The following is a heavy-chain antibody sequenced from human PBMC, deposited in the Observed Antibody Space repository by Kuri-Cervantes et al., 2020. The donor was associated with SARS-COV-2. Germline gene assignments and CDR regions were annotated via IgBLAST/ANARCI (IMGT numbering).Heavy chain of an antibody. Sequence: GESLKISCAASGFTFSSYSMNWVRQAPGKGLEWVSSISSSSSYIYYADSVKGRFTISRGNAKNSLYLQMNSLRAEDTAVYYCARTFMGYYYYMDVWGKGTTVTVSS. V-gene: IGHV3-21*01. CDR2: ISSSSSYI. CDR3: ARTFMGYYYYMDV. J-gene: IGHJ6*03. D-gene: IGHD3-3*02. CDR1: GFTFSSYS.